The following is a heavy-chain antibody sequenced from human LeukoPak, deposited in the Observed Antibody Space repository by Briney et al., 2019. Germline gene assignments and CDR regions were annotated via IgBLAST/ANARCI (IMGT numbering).Heavy chain of an antibody. CDR1: GFTVNRTY. V-gene: IGHV3-66*01. Sequence: GGSLRLSCAASGFTVNRTYMSWVRQAPGRGLEWVSVIYSGGATYYSDSVKGRFTISRDSSKNTLYLQMNSLRVEDTAVYYCARGRPDGHFDYWGQGTLVTVSS. CDR3: ARGRPDGHFDY. CDR2: IYSGGAT. D-gene: IGHD1-14*01. J-gene: IGHJ4*02.